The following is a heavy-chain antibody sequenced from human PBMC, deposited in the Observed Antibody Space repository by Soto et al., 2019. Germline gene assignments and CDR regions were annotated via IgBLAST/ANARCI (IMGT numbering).Heavy chain of an antibody. CDR2: IYYSGST. Sequence: SETLSLTCTVSGGSISSGGYYWSWIRQHPGKGLEWIGSIYYSGSTYYNPSLKSRVTISVDTSKNQFSLKLSSVTAADTAVYYCARLIYGDYGGYYYGMDVWGQGTTVTVSS. CDR1: GGSISSGGYY. J-gene: IGHJ6*02. CDR3: ARLIYGDYGGYYYGMDV. V-gene: IGHV4-39*01. D-gene: IGHD4-17*01.